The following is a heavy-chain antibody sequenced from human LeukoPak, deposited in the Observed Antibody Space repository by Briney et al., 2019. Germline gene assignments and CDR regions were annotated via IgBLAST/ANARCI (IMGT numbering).Heavy chain of an antibody. J-gene: IGHJ4*02. CDR3: ATPGGGWVFDY. CDR1: GFTFSSYW. D-gene: IGHD6-19*01. CDR2: IKQDGSEK. V-gene: IGHV3-7*01. Sequence: GGSLRLSCAASGFTFSSYWMSWVRQAPGKGLEWVANIKQDGSEKYYVDSVKGRFTISRDNAKNSLYLQMNSLRAEDTAVYYCATPGGGWVFDYWGQGTLVTVSS.